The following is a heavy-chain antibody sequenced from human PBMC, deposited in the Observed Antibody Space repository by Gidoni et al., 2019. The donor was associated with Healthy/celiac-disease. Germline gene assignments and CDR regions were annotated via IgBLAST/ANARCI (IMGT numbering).Heavy chain of an antibody. D-gene: IGHD3-10*01. J-gene: IGHJ4*02. CDR1: GFTFADYT. CDR3: AKGGIGFGELLAPFDY. Sequence: EVQLVESGGVVVQPGGSLRLSCAASGFTFADYTMHWVRQAPGKGLEWVSLISWDGGSTYYADSVKGRFTISRDNSKNSLYLQMNSLRTEDTALYYCAKGGIGFGELLAPFDYWGQGTLVTVSS. V-gene: IGHV3-43*01. CDR2: ISWDGGST.